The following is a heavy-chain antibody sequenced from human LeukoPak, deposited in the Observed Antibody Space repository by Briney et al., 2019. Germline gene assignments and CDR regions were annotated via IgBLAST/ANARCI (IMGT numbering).Heavy chain of an antibody. CDR2: IIPILGIA. D-gene: IGHD3-22*01. CDR3: ARDHMIVVPTWFDP. J-gene: IGHJ5*02. V-gene: IGHV1-69*04. Sequence: SVKVSCKASGGTFSSYAISWVRQAPGQGLEWMGRIIPILGIANYAQKFQGRVTITADKSASTAYMELSSLRSEDTAVYYCARDHMIVVPTWFDPWGQGTLVTVSS. CDR1: GGTFSSYA.